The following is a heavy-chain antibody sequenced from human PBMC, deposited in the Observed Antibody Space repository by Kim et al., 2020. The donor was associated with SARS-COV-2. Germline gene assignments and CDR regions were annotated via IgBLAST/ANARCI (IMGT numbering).Heavy chain of an antibody. D-gene: IGHD3-3*01. CDR2: ISYDGSNK. J-gene: IGHJ4*02. V-gene: IGHV3-30-3*01. CDR1: GFTFSSYA. CDR3: ARRGNLGTLRFLESPFDY. Sequence: GGSLRLSCAASGFTFSSYAMHWVRQAPGKGLEWVAVISYDGSNKYYADSVKGRFTISRDNSKNTLYLQMNSLRAEDTAVYYCARRGNLGTLRFLESPFDYWGQGTLVTVSS.